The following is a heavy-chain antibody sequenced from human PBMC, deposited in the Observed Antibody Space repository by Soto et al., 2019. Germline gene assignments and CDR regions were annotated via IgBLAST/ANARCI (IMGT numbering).Heavy chain of an antibody. V-gene: IGHV5-51*03. CDR1: GYSFTSYW. Sequence: EVQLVQSGAEVKKPGDSLKISCKGSGYSFTSYWIGWVRQMPGQGREWMGIIYPGDSNTIYSPSFQGQVSFSADNSINTAYLQWSSLRASDTAIYYCARMYDSSAKDWGQGTLVNVSS. J-gene: IGHJ4*02. CDR3: ARMYDSSAKD. CDR2: IYPGDSNT. D-gene: IGHD3-22*01.